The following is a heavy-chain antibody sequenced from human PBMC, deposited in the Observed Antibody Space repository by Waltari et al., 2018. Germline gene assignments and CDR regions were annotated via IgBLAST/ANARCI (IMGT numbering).Heavy chain of an antibody. J-gene: IGHJ4*02. CDR2: TRSKASGGTT. Sequence: EVQLVESGGXLVRPGRSLRXSCTTXGFTFXDYAMXWXRQAPGKGLGWVGVTRSKASGGTTEYXASVRGRFTISRXDSXSIAXXQXNSLKTEXXXVYYXTRDGNKVTTXPRTFAYXGQGTLVTVXS. CDR3: TRDGNKVTTXPRTFAY. V-gene: IGHV3-49*03. CDR1: GFTFXDYA. D-gene: IGHD4-17*01.